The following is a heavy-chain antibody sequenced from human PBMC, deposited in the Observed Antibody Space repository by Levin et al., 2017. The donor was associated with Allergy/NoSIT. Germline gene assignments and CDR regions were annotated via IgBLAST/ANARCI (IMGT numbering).Heavy chain of an antibody. V-gene: IGHV4-34*01. D-gene: IGHD4-17*01. CDR2: INHSGDT. Sequence: SQTLSLTCAVSGGSFRGYYWSWIRQSPGKGLEWIGEINHSGDTNDNPSLKSRVTLSVDTSKNQFSLNLSSVTAADRAVYYCARAPSNTVATVVNWFDPWGQGTLVTVSS. CDR1: GGSFRGYY. CDR3: ARAPSNTVATVVNWFDP. J-gene: IGHJ5*02.